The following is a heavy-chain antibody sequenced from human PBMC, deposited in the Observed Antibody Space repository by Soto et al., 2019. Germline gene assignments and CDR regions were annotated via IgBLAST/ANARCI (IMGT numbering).Heavy chain of an antibody. V-gene: IGHV2-5*02. CDR2: FYWDDDK. Sequence: QITLKESGPTLVKPTQTLALTCTFSGFSLSAAGVAVGWIRQPPGKALEWLALFYWDDDKRYSPSLKSRVSIMNVTSKNLLALIMTNMDPVDTATYYCAHTTRLATVTRAVQYYYRAVWGKGTTVTLAS. CDR3: AHTTRLATVTRAVQYYYRAV. CDR1: GFSLSAAGVA. J-gene: IGHJ6*03. D-gene: IGHD4-17*01.